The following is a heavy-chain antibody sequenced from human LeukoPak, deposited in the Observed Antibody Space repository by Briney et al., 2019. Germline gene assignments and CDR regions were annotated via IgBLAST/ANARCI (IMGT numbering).Heavy chain of an antibody. V-gene: IGHV3-33*01. J-gene: IGHJ4*02. CDR2: IWYDGSNK. CDR3: ARDGVRYYYDSSGYDY. CDR1: GFTFSSYG. D-gene: IGHD3-22*01. Sequence: GRSLRLSCAASGFTFSSYGMHWVRQAPGKGLEWVAVIWYDGSNKYYADSVKGRFTTSRDNSKNTLYLQMNSLRAEDTAVYYCARDGVRYYYDSSGYDYWGQGTLVTVSS.